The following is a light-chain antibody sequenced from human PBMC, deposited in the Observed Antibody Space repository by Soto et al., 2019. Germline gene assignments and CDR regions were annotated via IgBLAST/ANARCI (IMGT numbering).Light chain of an antibody. Sequence: QLVLTQSPSASASLGASVKLTCTLSSGHSSNAIAWHQQQPDKGPRYLMKLKSDGSHLKGDGIPDRFSGSSSGAERYLAIPSLQFEDGADYYCQAGDTGPQTYVFGPGTKVPVL. J-gene: IGLJ1*01. CDR3: QAGDTGPQTYV. V-gene: IGLV4-69*01. CDR2: LKSDGSH. CDR1: SGHSSNA.